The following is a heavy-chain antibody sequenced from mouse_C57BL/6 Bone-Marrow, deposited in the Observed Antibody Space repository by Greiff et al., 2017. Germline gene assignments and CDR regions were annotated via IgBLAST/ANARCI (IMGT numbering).Heavy chain of an antibody. Sequence: LQESGAELARPGASVKLSCKASGYTFTSYGISWVKQRTGQGLEWIGEIYPRSGNTYYNEKFKGKATLTADKSSSTAYMELRSLTSEDSAVYFCARRGSFYFDYWGQGTTLTVSS. V-gene: IGHV1-81*01. CDR1: GYTFTSYG. J-gene: IGHJ2*01. CDR2: IYPRSGNT. CDR3: ARRGSFYFDY.